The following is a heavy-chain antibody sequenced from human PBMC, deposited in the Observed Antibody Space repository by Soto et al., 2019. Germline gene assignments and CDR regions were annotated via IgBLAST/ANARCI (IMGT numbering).Heavy chain of an antibody. V-gene: IGHV3-23*01. CDR3: AKVRRGAENYFDY. CDR1: GFTFSSYA. CDR2: ISGSGGST. J-gene: IGHJ4*02. D-gene: IGHD1-26*01. Sequence: GGSLRLSCAASGFTFSSYAMSWVRQAPGKGLEWVSAISGSGGSTYYADSVKGRFTTSRDNSKNTLYLQMNSLRAEDTAVYYCAKVRRGAENYFDYWGQGTLVTVSS.